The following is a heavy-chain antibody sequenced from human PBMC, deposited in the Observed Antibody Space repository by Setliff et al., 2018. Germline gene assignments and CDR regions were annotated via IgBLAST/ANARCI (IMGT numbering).Heavy chain of an antibody. V-gene: IGHV4-61*02. Sequence: PSETLSLTCTVSGGSVSSGSYYWSWIRQPAGKGLEWIGRIYTSGSTNYNPSLKSRVAISVDTSKNQFSLRLSSVTAADTAVYYCARDNTMVGATDYWGLGTLVTVSS. CDR2: IYTSGST. CDR3: ARDNTMVGATDY. CDR1: GGSVSSGSYY. J-gene: IGHJ4*02. D-gene: IGHD1-26*01.